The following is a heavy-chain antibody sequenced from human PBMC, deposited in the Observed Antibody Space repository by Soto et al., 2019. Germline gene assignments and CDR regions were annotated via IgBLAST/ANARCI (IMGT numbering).Heavy chain of an antibody. J-gene: IGHJ4*02. CDR2: IYYSGST. CDR1: GCSIISSSYY. D-gene: IGHD3-10*01. CDR3: ARRKYVSGSYFGY. V-gene: IGHV4-39*01. Sequence: LSLTCAVAGCSIISSSYYCGWIRQPPGKGLELIWSIYYSGSTYYNPSLNSRVTISLDTSKNHFSLKLSSFTSADGAVYYCARRKYVSGSYFGYWGQRTIVTVSS.